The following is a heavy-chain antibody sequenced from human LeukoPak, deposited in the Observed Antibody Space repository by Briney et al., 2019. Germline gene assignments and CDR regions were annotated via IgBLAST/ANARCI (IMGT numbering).Heavy chain of an antibody. CDR2: INPNSGGT. V-gene: IGHV1-2*02. CDR3: ATGMVRGAGDDAFDI. Sequence: ASVKVSCKASGYTFTGYYMHWVRQAPGQGLEWMGWINPNSGGTDYAQKFQGRVTMTRDTSISTAYMELSRLRSDDTAVYYCATGMVRGAGDDAFDIWGQGTMVTVSS. CDR1: GYTFTGYY. D-gene: IGHD3-10*01. J-gene: IGHJ3*02.